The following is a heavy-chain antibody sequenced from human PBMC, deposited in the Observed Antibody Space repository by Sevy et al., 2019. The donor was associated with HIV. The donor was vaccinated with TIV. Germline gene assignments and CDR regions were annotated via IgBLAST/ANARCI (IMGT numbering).Heavy chain of an antibody. D-gene: IGHD3-10*01. J-gene: IGHJ4*02. CDR2: ISSSSSYI. CDR3: AREWDGSGIADY. CDR1: GFTFSSYS. V-gene: IGHV3-21*01. Sequence: GGSLRLSCAASGFTFSSYSMNWVRQAPGKGLEWVSSISSSSSYIYYADSVKGRFTISRDNAKNSLYLQMNSLRAEDTAVYYCAREWDGSGIADYWGQGTLVTVSS.